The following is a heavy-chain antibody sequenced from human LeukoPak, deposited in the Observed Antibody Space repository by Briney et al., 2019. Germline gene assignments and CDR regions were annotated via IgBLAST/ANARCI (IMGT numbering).Heavy chain of an antibody. V-gene: IGHV4-61*02. J-gene: IGHJ4*02. D-gene: IGHD6-13*01. Sequence: PSETLSLTCTVSGGSIGSGSYYWSWVRQPAGEGLEWIGRVYSDGTTNYNSSLKSRVTISVDTSKNQFSLKLSSVTAADTAVYYCARADSSWYWGRFDYWGQGTLATVSS. CDR3: ARADSSWYWGRFDY. CDR2: VYSDGTT. CDR1: GGSIGSGSYY.